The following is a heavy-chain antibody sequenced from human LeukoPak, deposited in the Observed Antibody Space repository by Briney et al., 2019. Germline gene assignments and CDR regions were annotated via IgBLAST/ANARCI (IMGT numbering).Heavy chain of an antibody. CDR1: GFTFSSYG. D-gene: IGHD5-12*01. CDR3: AKTSDNSGYDAFDI. CDR2: ISYDGSKK. J-gene: IGHJ3*02. Sequence: GGSLRLSCAASGFTFSSYGMHWVRQAPGKGLEWVAVISYDGSKKYYADSVKGRFTISRDNSKNTLYLQMNSLRAEDTAVYYCAKTSDNSGYDAFDIWGQGTMVTVSS. V-gene: IGHV3-30*18.